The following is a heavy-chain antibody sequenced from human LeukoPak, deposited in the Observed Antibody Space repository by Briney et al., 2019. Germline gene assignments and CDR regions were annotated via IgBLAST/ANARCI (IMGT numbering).Heavy chain of an antibody. CDR3: ARSFDSSGYFQTYYFDY. Sequence: LSLTCTVSGYSISSGYYWGWIRQPPGKGLEWVSYISSSGSTIYYADSVKGRFTISRDNAKNSLYLQMNTLRAEDTAVYYCARSFDSSGYFQTYYFDYGGQGTLVTVSS. J-gene: IGHJ4*02. CDR2: ISSSGSTI. V-gene: IGHV3-11*04. CDR1: GYSISSGYY. D-gene: IGHD3-22*01.